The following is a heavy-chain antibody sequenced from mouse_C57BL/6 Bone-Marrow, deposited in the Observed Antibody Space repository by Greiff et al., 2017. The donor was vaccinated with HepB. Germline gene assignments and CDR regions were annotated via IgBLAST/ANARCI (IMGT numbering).Heavy chain of an antibody. D-gene: IGHD2-4*01. CDR3: ARNPYYDYDGWYFDV. CDR1: GFNIKDYY. J-gene: IGHJ1*03. CDR2: IDPEDGET. Sequence: EVKVVESGAELVKPGASVKLSCTASGFNIKDYYMHWVKQRTEQGLEWIGRIDPEDGETKYAPKFQGKATITADTSSNTAYLQLSSLTSEDTAVYYCARNPYYDYDGWYFDVWGTGTTVTVSS. V-gene: IGHV14-2*01.